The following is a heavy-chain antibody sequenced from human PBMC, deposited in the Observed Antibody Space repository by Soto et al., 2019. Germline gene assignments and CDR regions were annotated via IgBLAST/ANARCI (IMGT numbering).Heavy chain of an antibody. V-gene: IGHV3-30-3*01. CDR3: ARDSLYYQWLPGAYSFDY. CDR2: ISYDGSNK. Sequence: PGGSLRLSCAASGFTFSSYAMHWVRQAPGKGLEWVAVISYDGSNKYYADSVKGRFTISRDNSKNTLYLQMNSLRAEDTAVYYCARDSLYYQWLPGAYSFDYWGQGTLVTVSS. J-gene: IGHJ4*02. D-gene: IGHD6-19*01. CDR1: GFTFSSYA.